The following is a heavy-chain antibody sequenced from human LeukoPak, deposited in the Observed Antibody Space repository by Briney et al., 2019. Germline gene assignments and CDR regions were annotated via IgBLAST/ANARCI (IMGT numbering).Heavy chain of an antibody. Sequence: GGSLRLSCAASGFTFSSYWITWVRQAPGKGLEWVAKIKQDGSEKYYVDSVKGRFTISRDNAKNSLYLQMNSLGADDTAVHYCARRGTSSSWAHFDYWGQGNLVTAYS. CDR1: GFTFSSYW. V-gene: IGHV3-7*05. CDR3: ARRGTSSSWAHFDY. D-gene: IGHD6-13*01. CDR2: IKQDGSEK. J-gene: IGHJ4*02.